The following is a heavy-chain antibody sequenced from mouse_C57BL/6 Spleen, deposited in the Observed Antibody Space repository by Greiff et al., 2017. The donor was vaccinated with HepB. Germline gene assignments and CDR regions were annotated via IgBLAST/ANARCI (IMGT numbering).Heavy chain of an antibody. CDR1: GYSFTDYN. CDR2: INPNYGTT. D-gene: IGHD1-1*01. Sequence: QLQQSGPELVKPGASVKISCKASGYSFTDYNMNWVKQSNGKSLEWIGVINPNYGTTSYNQKFKGKATLTVDQSSSTAYMQINSLTSEDSAVYYCAKGPYGSSYWYFDVWGTGTTVTVSS. V-gene: IGHV1-39*01. J-gene: IGHJ1*03. CDR3: AKGPYGSSYWYFDV.